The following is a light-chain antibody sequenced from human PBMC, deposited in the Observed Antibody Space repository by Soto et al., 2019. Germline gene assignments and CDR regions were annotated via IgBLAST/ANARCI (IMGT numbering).Light chain of an antibody. CDR2: GAS. J-gene: IGKJ4*01. Sequence: EIVMTQSPATLSVSPGERATLSCRASVSLGINLAWFQQKPGQAPRLLIYGASTRATGIPARFSGSVSGTEFTLTISSLQSEDFAVYYCQPYNRWPLTFGGGTTVEIK. V-gene: IGKV3-15*01. CDR1: VSLGIN. CDR3: QPYNRWPLT.